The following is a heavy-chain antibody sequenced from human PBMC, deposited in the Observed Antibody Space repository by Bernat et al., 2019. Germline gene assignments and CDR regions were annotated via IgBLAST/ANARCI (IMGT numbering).Heavy chain of an antibody. CDR3: ARVGSTASYYYYYGKDV. J-gene: IGHJ6*02. CDR1: GFTFSSYA. D-gene: IGHD5/OR15-5a*01. V-gene: IGHV3-30-3*01. Sequence: QMQLVESGGGVVQPGRSLRLSCAASGFTFSSYAMHWVRQAPGKGLEWVAVISYDGSNQYSADSVKGRFTISRDNSKNTLYLQMNSLRAEDTAVYYCARVGSTASYYYYYGKDVWGQGTTVTVSS. CDR2: ISYDGSNQ.